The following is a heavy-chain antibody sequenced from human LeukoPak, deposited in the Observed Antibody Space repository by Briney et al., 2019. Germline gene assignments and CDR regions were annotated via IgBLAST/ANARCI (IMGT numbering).Heavy chain of an antibody. D-gene: IGHD6-6*01. CDR1: GYTFTSYY. V-gene: IGHV1-2*02. CDR3: AREINSSSPGAAFDI. Sequence: ASVKVSCKASGYTFTSYYMHWVRQAPGQGLEWMGWINPNSGGTNYAQKFQGRVTMTRDTSISTAYMELSRLRSDDTAVYYCAREINSSSPGAAFDIWGQGTMVTVSS. CDR2: INPNSGGT. J-gene: IGHJ3*02.